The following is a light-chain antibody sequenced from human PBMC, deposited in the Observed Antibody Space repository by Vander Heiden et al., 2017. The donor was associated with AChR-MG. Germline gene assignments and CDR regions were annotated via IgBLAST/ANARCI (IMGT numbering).Light chain of an antibody. J-gene: IGKJ1*01. CDR2: DAS. CDR1: QSVSSS. V-gene: IGKV3-11*01. Sequence: EIVLTQSPDTLSLSPGERATLSCRANQSVSSSLAWYQQKPGQAPRLLIYDASNRATGIPARFSGSGSGTDFTLTISSLEPEDFAVYYCQQRSNWPWTFGQGTKVEVK. CDR3: QQRSNWPWT.